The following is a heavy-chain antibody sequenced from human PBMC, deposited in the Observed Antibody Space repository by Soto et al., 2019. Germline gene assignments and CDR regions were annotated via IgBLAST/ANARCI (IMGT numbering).Heavy chain of an antibody. CDR2: ISSSSSSYT. Sequence: PGGSLRLSCAASGFTFSDYYMSWIRQAPGKGLECVSYISSSSSSYTNYADSVKGRFTISRDNAKSSLYLQMNSLRAEDTAVYYCARGPYGSYYFDYWGQGTLVTVSS. J-gene: IGHJ4*02. CDR1: GFTFSDYY. D-gene: IGHD3-10*01. V-gene: IGHV3-11*03. CDR3: ARGPYGSYYFDY.